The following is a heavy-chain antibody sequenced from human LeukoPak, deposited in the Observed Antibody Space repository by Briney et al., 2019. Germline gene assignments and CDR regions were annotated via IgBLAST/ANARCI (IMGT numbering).Heavy chain of an antibody. D-gene: IGHD3-22*01. CDR1: GGSISSGGYY. CDR2: IYDSGST. Sequence: KPSETLSLTCTDSGGSISSGGYYWSWIRQHSGRGLEWIGYIYDSGSTYYNPSLKSRVTISVDTSKNHLSLKLSSVTAADTAVYYCARVTMIVVVIDYWGQGTLVTVSS. V-gene: IGHV4-31*03. CDR3: ARVTMIVVVIDY. J-gene: IGHJ4*02.